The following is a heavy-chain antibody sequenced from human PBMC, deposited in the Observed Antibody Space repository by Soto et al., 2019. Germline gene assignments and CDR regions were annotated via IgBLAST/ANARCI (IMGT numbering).Heavy chain of an antibody. J-gene: IGHJ4*02. CDR3: ARDSPGYGDYVLFYY. V-gene: IGHV6-1*01. D-gene: IGHD4-17*01. CDR1: VDSVSSNSVA. CDR2: TYYRSKWSH. Sequence: PSQTLSLTCVISVDSVSSNSVAWNWIRQSPSGGLEWLGRTYYRSKWSHDYAVSVESRITINPDTSKNQFSLQLDSVTPADTAVYYCARDSPGYGDYVLFYYWGQGTRVTVSS.